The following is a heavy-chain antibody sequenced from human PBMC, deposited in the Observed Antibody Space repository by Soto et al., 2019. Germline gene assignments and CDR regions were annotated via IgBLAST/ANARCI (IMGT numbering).Heavy chain of an antibody. J-gene: IGHJ6*02. CDR2: IYYSGST. CDR1: VGSVSSGSYY. CDR3: AREGVLLWFGETLRGMEV. Sequence: SEPLSLTCTFSVGSVSSGSYYCSWIRQPPWKGLEWIGYIYYSGSTNYNPSLKSRVTISVDTSKNQFSLKLSSVTAADTAVYYCAREGVLLWFGETLRGMEVWGQGTTDSVSS. D-gene: IGHD3-10*01. V-gene: IGHV4-61*01.